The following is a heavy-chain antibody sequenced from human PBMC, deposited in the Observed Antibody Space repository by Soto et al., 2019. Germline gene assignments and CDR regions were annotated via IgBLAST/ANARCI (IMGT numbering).Heavy chain of an antibody. D-gene: IGHD2-15*01. Sequence: GGSLRLSCAASGVSFNSYDMHWVRQAPGKGPEWVAIISYDGSNTYYSDSVRGRFTISRDNSKDTLYLQMHSLRSEDTAIYYCARISRYCSCGHCNAWGQGTQVNDSS. CDR3: ARISRYCSCGHCNA. J-gene: IGHJ1*01. V-gene: IGHV3-30*03. CDR2: ISYDGSNT. CDR1: GVSFNSYD.